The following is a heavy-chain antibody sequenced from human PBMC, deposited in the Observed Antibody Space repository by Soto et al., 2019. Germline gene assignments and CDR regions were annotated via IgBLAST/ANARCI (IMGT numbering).Heavy chain of an antibody. Sequence: ASVKVSCKASGFSFTGYYIPSLRQAPGQGLEWMGWINAHSGGTEYAQKFQGRVTLTRDTSIATAYLTLTSLTSDETALYYCAKDLTRQLAYWLDPWGQGTQVTVSS. V-gene: IGHV1-2*02. CDR3: AKDLTRQLAYWLDP. CDR2: INAHSGGT. CDR1: GFSFTGYY. J-gene: IGHJ5*02. D-gene: IGHD6-6*01.